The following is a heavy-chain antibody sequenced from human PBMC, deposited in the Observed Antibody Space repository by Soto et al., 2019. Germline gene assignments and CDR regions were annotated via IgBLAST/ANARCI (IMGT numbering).Heavy chain of an antibody. Sequence: EVQLLESGGGLVQPGGSLRLSCVASGFTFSYYTMSCFRHAPGKGLGWVSGISNSGETIYYADSVKGRFTISRDSFKNTLYLQITSLRADDTAVYYCADPVPAPTHYGYYDMDVWGQGTKVTVSS. CDR1: GFTFSYYT. V-gene: IGHV3-23*01. CDR2: ISNSGETI. D-gene: IGHD2-2*01. J-gene: IGHJ6*02. CDR3: ADPVPAPTHYGYYDMDV.